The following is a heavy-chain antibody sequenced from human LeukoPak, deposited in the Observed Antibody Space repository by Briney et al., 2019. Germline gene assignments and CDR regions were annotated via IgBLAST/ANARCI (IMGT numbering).Heavy chain of an antibody. V-gene: IGHV3-30*03. D-gene: IGHD5-18*01. CDR2: ISYDGSNQ. CDR3: ARDIDTAMVTATYFDY. Sequence: QSGGSLRLSCAGSGFTLSSHGMHGVRQAPGKGLEWVAAISYDGSNQYYADSVKGRFTVSRDNAKNSLSHLMNNVRLEDTAVYFCARDIDTAMVTATYFDYWGQGTLVAVSS. CDR1: GFTLSSHG. J-gene: IGHJ4*02.